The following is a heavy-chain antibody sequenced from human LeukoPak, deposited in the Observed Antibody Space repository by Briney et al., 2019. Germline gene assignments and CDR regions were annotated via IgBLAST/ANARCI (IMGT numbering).Heavy chain of an antibody. V-gene: IGHV3-7*01. CDR3: ARDWVFYGSGSYSFDQ. CDR1: GFTFSSYW. Sequence: PSGGSLRLSCAASGFTFSSYWMSWVRQAPGKGLEWVANINEDGKEKHYVDSLKGRFTFSRDNAKNSLYLQMNSLRVEDTAVYYCARDWVFYGSGSYSFDQWGQGTLVTVSS. CDR2: INEDGKEK. D-gene: IGHD3-10*01. J-gene: IGHJ4*02.